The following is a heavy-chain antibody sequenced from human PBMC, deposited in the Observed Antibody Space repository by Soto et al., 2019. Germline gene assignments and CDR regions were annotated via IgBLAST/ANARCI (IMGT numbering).Heavy chain of an antibody. CDR1: GGTFSSYA. CDR3: ARGERRAVFPRVGSGRFSHEQQLVLYYYYYYIDV. Sequence: ASVKVSCKASGGTFSSYAISWVRQDPGQGLEWMGGIIPIFVTANYAQKLQRRVTITADESTSTTYMKLSSLRSVDTVVYYWARGERRAVFPRVGSGRFSHEQQLVLYYYYYYIDVWGKGTTVTVFS. V-gene: IGHV1-69*13. J-gene: IGHJ6*03. CDR2: IIPIFVTA. D-gene: IGHD6-13*01.